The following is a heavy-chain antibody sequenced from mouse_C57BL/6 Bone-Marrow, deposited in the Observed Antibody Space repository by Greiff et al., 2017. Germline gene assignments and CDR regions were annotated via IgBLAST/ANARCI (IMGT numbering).Heavy chain of an antibody. D-gene: IGHD1-1*01. J-gene: IGHJ3*01. CDR2: IDTSDSET. Sequence: QVQLQQPGAELVRPGSSVKLSCKASGYTFTSYWMHWVKQRPIQGLEWIGNIDTSDSETHYNQKFKDKATLTVDKSSSTAYMQLSSLTSEDSAVYYCARPYYYGSSYSFAYWGQGTLVTVSA. CDR3: ARPYYYGSSYSFAY. V-gene: IGHV1-52*01. CDR1: GYTFTSYW.